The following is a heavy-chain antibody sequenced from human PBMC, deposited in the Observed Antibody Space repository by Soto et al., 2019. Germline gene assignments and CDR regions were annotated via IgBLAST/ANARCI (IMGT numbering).Heavy chain of an antibody. CDR2: IYYSGST. Sequence: SETLSLTCTVSGGSISSGGYYWSWIRQHPGKGLGWIGYIYYSGSTYYNPSLKSRVTISVDTSKNQFSLKLSSVTAADTAVYYCAGEPKYSSSRGPHYYGMDVWGQGTTVTVSS. V-gene: IGHV4-31*03. D-gene: IGHD6-13*01. CDR3: AGEPKYSSSRGPHYYGMDV. J-gene: IGHJ6*02. CDR1: GGSISSGGYY.